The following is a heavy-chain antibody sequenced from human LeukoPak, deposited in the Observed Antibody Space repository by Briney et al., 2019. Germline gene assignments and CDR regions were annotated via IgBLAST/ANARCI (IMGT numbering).Heavy chain of an antibody. Sequence: GRSLRLSCAASGFTLSNYGMHWVRQAPGKGLEWVAVISFDGGNKYYADSVKGRFTISRDNSKNTLYLQLNSLRAEDTAVYYCASTRSSDFDYWGQGTLVTVSS. J-gene: IGHJ4*02. V-gene: IGHV3-30*03. CDR3: ASTRSSDFDY. CDR2: ISFDGGNK. D-gene: IGHD6-6*01. CDR1: GFTLSNYG.